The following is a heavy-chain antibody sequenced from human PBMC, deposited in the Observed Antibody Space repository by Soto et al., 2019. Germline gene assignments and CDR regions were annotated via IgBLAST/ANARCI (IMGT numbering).Heavy chain of an antibody. Sequence: QPGGSLRLSCAASGFTFSSFAMYWVRQAPGKGLEWVAVISYDGSKKYYADSVKGRFTISRDNSENTLYLQMNGLRTEDTAVYYCTRDMDYGDRAFGDYWGQGTLVTVSS. CDR3: TRDMDYGDRAFGDY. CDR1: GFTFSSFA. CDR2: ISYDGSKK. D-gene: IGHD4-17*01. J-gene: IGHJ4*02. V-gene: IGHV3-30-3*01.